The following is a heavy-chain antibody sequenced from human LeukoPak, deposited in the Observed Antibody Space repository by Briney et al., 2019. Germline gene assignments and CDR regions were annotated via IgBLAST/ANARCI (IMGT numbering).Heavy chain of an antibody. CDR1: GYTFTGYY. V-gene: IGHV1-2*02. CDR2: INPNSGGT. D-gene: IGHD3-22*01. Sequence: ASVTVSCKASGYTFTGYYLHWVRQAPGQGPEWMGWINPNSGGTNYAQNFQGRVTMTRDTSISTAYMELSRLRSDDTAVYYCASGFSSSYSYDSSGSYFDYWGQGTLVTVSS. CDR3: ASGFSSSYSYDSSGSYFDY. J-gene: IGHJ4*02.